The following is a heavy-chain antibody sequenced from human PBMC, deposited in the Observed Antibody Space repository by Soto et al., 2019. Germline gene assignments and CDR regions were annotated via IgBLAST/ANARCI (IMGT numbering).Heavy chain of an antibody. Sequence: QLQLQESGPGLVKPSETLSLTCTVSGGSISSSSYYWGWIRQPPGKGLEWIGSIYYSGSTYYNPSLKSRVTISVDTSKNQFSLKLSSVTAADTAVYYCARHGLMVRRWFDPWGQGTLVTVSS. CDR1: GGSISSSSYY. CDR3: ARHGLMVRRWFDP. D-gene: IGHD3-10*01. V-gene: IGHV4-39*01. J-gene: IGHJ5*02. CDR2: IYYSGST.